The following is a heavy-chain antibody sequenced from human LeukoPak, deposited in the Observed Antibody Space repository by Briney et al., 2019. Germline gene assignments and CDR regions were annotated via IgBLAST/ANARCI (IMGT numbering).Heavy chain of an antibody. V-gene: IGHV4-39*01. D-gene: IGHD2-15*01. J-gene: IGHJ4*02. CDR1: GGSVSSGNYY. CDR3: ARLDCSPGSCYFDY. CDR2: IYYSGST. Sequence: PSETLSLTCTVSGGSVSSGNYYWGWIRQPPGKGLEWLGNIYYSGSTYYNPSLKSRVTISVDTSKNQFFLNLISVTAADTAVYYCARLDCSPGSCYFDYWGQGTLVTVSS.